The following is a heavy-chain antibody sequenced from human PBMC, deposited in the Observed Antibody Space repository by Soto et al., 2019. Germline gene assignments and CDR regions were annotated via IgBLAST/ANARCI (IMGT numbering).Heavy chain of an antibody. CDR3: ARGPPTMIVDRYFQH. Sequence: SVKVSCKASGGTFSSYAISWVRQAPGQGLEWMGGIIPIFGTANYAQKFQRRVTITADESTSTAYMELSSLRSEDTAVYYCARGPPTMIVDRYFQHWGQGTLVTVSS. CDR2: IIPIFGTA. J-gene: IGHJ1*01. V-gene: IGHV1-69*13. CDR1: GGTFSSYA. D-gene: IGHD3-22*01.